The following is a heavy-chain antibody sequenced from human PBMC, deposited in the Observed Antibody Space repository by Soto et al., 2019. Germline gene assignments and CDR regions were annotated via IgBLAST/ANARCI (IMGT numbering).Heavy chain of an antibody. D-gene: IGHD2-2*01. Sequence: QVQLQESGPGLVKPSETLSLTCTVSGGSISSYYWSWIRQPAGKGLEWIGRIYTSGSTNYNPSLKSPVTMSVDTSKNQFSLKLSSVTAADTAVYYCARHIVVVPAAIGWFDPWGQGTLVTVSS. J-gene: IGHJ5*02. CDR2: IYTSGST. CDR3: ARHIVVVPAAIGWFDP. CDR1: GGSISSYY. V-gene: IGHV4-4*07.